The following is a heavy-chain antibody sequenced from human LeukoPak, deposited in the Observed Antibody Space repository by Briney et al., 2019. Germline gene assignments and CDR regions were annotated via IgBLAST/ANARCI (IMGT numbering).Heavy chain of an antibody. Sequence: ASVKVSCKASGYTFTSYYMHWVRQAPGQGLEWMGWINPNSGGTNYAQKFQGRVTMTRDTSISTAYMELSRLRSDDTAVYYCAREVWFGELSNPLDSYYFDYWGQGTLVTVSS. CDR3: AREVWFGELSNPLDSYYFDY. V-gene: IGHV1-2*02. D-gene: IGHD3-10*01. CDR2: INPNSGGT. J-gene: IGHJ4*02. CDR1: GYTFTSYY.